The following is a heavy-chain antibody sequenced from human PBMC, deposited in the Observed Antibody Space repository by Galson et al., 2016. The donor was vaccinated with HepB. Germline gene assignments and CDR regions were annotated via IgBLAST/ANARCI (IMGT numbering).Heavy chain of an antibody. D-gene: IGHD1-14*01. CDR3: VRQTTYYYYMDV. V-gene: IGHV3-48*02. CDR2: ISGTGNTI. J-gene: IGHJ6*03. CDR1: GFTFSSYT. Sequence: SLRLSCAAPGFTFSSYTMNWVRQAPGKGLDWISKISGTGNTIYYTDSAKGRFTISRDNAESSLYLQMNSLRDEDTAIYYCVRQTTYYYYMDVWGKGTTVIVSS.